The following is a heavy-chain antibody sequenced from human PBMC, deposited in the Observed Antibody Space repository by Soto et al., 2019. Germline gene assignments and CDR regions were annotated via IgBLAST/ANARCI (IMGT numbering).Heavy chain of an antibody. CDR2: SSGSGGTP. CDR1: GFTFPNYA. Sequence: GGSLRLSCAASGFTFPNYAMSWVRHVPGTGTEXVATSSGSGGTPYYAESVKGRFTISRDNSKNTLSLQMNSLRAADTAVYYCAKIFPERPFSGYDPPYSHYYGMDVWGQGTAVTVSS. D-gene: IGHD5-12*01. CDR3: AKIFPERPFSGYDPPYSHYYGMDV. V-gene: IGHV3-23*01. J-gene: IGHJ6*02.